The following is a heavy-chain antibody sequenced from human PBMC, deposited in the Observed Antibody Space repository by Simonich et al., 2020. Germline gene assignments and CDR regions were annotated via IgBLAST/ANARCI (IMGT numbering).Heavy chain of an antibody. CDR3: ARVEYSSSGYFDL. D-gene: IGHD6-6*01. V-gene: IGHV1-2*02. CDR2: INRNRGGT. CDR1: GYTFTGYY. Sequence: QVQLVQSGAEVKKPGASVKVSCKASGYTFTGYYMHWVRQAPGQGLEGSGWINRNRGGTNYAQKVQGRVTMTRDTSISTAYMELSRLRSDDTAVYYCARVEYSSSGYFDLWGRGTLVTVSS. J-gene: IGHJ2*01.